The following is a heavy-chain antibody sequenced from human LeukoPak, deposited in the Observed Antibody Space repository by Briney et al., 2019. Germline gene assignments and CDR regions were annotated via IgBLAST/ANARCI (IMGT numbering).Heavy chain of an antibody. CDR1: GYSISSGYY. Sequence: PSETLSLTCTVSGYSISSGYYWGWIRQPPGKGLEWIGSIYHSGSTYYSPSLKSRVTISVDTSKNQFSLKLSSVTAADTAVYYCARHRVEYSSSYPDYWGQGTLVTVSS. V-gene: IGHV4-38-2*02. J-gene: IGHJ4*02. CDR3: ARHRVEYSSSYPDY. D-gene: IGHD6-6*01. CDR2: IYHSGST.